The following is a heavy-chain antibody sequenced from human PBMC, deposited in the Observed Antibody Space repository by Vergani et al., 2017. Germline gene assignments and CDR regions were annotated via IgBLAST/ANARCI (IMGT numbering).Heavy chain of an antibody. D-gene: IGHD2-15*01. CDR3: ARWGRNCSGGSCYSFDP. CDR2: IYYNGSN. Sequence: QVQLQESGPGMVKPSETLSLTCTVSGGSISSYYWSWIRQAPGKGLEWIGYIYYNGSNNYNPSLERRVSISVDTSKNQFSLKLSSVPAADTAVYYCARWGRNCSGGSCYSFDPWGQGTLVTVSS. J-gene: IGHJ5*02. V-gene: IGHV4-59*08. CDR1: GGSISSYY.